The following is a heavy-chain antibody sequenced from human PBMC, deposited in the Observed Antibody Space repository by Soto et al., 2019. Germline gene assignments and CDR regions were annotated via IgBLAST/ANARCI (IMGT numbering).Heavy chain of an antibody. CDR3: ARGPNWGYRFDS. CDR1: GGTFTGHA. J-gene: IGHJ4*02. D-gene: IGHD7-27*01. Sequence: QVQLVQSGAEVKKPGSSVKVSCEASGGTFTGHAISWVRQAPGQGPEWMGGLIPLFGTSQHAQNFQGRLTITAVKSTSTAYMELTSLRFEDTAIYYCARGPNWGYRFDSWGQGTLVTVSS. V-gene: IGHV1-69*06. CDR2: LIPLFGTS.